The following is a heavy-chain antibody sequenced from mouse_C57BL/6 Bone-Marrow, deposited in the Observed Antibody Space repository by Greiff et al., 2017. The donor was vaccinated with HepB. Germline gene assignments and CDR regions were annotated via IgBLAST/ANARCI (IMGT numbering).Heavy chain of an antibody. CDR2: INPSNGGT. V-gene: IGHV1-53*01. J-gene: IGHJ4*01. Sequence: QVQLQQPGTELVKPGASVKLSCKASGYTFTSYWMHWVKQRPGQGLEWIGNINPSNGGTNYNEKFKSKATLTVDISSSTAYMQLSSLTSEDSAVYYCEKEGLVGGDAMDYWGQGTSVTVSA. CDR3: EKEGLVGGDAMDY. D-gene: IGHD1-1*01. CDR1: GYTFTSYW.